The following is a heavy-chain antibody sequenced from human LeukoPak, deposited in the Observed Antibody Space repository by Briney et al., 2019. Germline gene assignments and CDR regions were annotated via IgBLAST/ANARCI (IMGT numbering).Heavy chain of an antibody. D-gene: IGHD2-21*02. CDR2: INTNTGNP. CDR3: ARGSVVVTAEHFDY. J-gene: IGHJ4*02. CDR1: GYTFTAYA. Sequence: ASVKVSCKASGYTFTAYAMNWVRQAPGQGLEWMGWINTNTGNPTYAQGFTGRFVFSLDTSVSTAYLQISSLKAEDTAVYYCARGSVVVTAEHFDYWGQGTLVTVSS. V-gene: IGHV7-4-1*02.